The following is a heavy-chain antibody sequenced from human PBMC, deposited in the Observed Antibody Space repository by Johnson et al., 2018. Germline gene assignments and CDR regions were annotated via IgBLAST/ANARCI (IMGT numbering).Heavy chain of an antibody. V-gene: IGHV5-51*01. D-gene: IGHD4-17*01. Sequence: VQLVQSGAEVKKAGESLELSCKASGYSFTNYSIGWVRQVPGKGLESMGIIYPGDSDTEYSPSLQGQVTISAEQSISTAYLPWSSLKATDTGMYYCARTATVTTGAGFDYWGQGTLVTVSS. J-gene: IGHJ4*02. CDR3: ARTATVTTGAGFDY. CDR2: IYPGDSDT. CDR1: GYSFTNYS.